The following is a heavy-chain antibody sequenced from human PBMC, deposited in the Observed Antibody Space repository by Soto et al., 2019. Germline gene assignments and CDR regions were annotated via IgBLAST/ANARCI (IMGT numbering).Heavy chain of an antibody. V-gene: IGHV1-46*01. CDR1: GYAFTSYH. D-gene: IGHD4-4*01. CDR2: IKPGGGST. Sequence: GASVKVSCKASGYAFTSYHLHWLRQAPGKGPEWLGIIKPGGGSTSYAQQFRGRLTMTRDTSTSTVYMEMNSLRSDDTAVYFCARELATVTLDAFDIWGQGTMVTVS. CDR3: ARELATVTLDAFDI. J-gene: IGHJ3*02.